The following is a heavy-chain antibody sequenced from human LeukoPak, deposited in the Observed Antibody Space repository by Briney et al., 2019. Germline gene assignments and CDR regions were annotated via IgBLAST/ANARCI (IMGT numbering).Heavy chain of an antibody. V-gene: IGHV4-61*02. CDR3: AREYCSGGSCYRSDAFDI. D-gene: IGHD2-15*01. CDR2: IYTSGST. CDR1: GGSISSGSYY. J-gene: IGHJ3*02. Sequence: SQTLSLTCTVSGGSISSGSYYWSWIRQPAGKGLEWIGRIYTSGSTNYNPSLKSRVTISVDTSKNQFSLKLSSVTAADTALYYCAREYCSGGSCYRSDAFDIWGQGTMVTVSS.